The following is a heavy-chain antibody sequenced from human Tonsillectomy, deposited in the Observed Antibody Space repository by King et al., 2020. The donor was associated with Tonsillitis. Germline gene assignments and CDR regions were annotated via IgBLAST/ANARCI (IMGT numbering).Heavy chain of an antibody. CDR2: XXGXGGXX. CDR3: AKDKVATMSRDAFDF. D-gene: IGHD5-12*01. CDR1: GFTYSSYA. J-gene: IGHJ3*01. Sequence: EVQLVESGGGLVQPGGSLRLSCAASGFTYSSYAMSWVRQAPGKGLEWVSXXXGXGGXXYXXDSVKGRFTISRDNSKNTLYLQMNXLRVEDTAVYYCAKDKVATMSRDAFDFWGQGTMVTVSS. V-gene: IGHV3-23*04.